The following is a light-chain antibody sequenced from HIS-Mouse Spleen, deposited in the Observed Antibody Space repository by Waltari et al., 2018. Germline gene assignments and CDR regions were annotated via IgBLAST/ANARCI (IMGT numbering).Light chain of an antibody. Sequence: DIQMTQSPSSLSASVGDRVTITCQASQDISNYLNWYQQKPGKVPKLLIYDASNLEKGVPSRFSGSGSGTDFTFTISSLQPEDIATYYCQQYDNLHRLTFGPGTKVDIK. J-gene: IGKJ3*01. V-gene: IGKV1-33*01. CDR2: DAS. CDR1: QDISNY. CDR3: QQYDNLHRLT.